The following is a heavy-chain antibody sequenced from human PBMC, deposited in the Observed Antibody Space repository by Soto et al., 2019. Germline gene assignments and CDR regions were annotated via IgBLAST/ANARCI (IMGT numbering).Heavy chain of an antibody. D-gene: IGHD2-2*01. CDR3: ARARGGVVVVPETTGYYYGMDV. Sequence: SVKVSCKASGGTFSRYAISWVRQAPGQGLEWMGGIIPIFGTANYAQKFQGRVTITADESTSTAYMELSSLRSEDTAVYYCARARGGVVVVPETTGYYYGMDVWG. V-gene: IGHV1-69*13. CDR2: IIPIFGTA. CDR1: GGTFSRYA. J-gene: IGHJ6*02.